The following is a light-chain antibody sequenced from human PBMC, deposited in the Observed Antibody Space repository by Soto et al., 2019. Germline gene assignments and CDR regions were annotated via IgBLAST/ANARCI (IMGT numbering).Light chain of an antibody. CDR1: QSVSSSY. V-gene: IGKV3-20*01. Sequence: EIVLTQSPGTLSLSPGERATLSCRASQSVSSSYLAWYQQKPGQAPRLLIYGASSRATGIPDRFSGSGSGTDFTLTISSLQPEDFATYYCEQLNTYPLTFGGGTKVDNK. J-gene: IGKJ4*01. CDR3: EQLNTYPLT. CDR2: GAS.